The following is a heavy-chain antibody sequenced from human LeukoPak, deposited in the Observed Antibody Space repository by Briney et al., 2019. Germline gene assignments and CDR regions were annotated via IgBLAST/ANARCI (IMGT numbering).Heavy chain of an antibody. J-gene: IGHJ5*02. CDR1: GGSISSGRYY. V-gene: IGHV4-61*02. D-gene: IGHD3-9*01. CDR3: ARERLRYFDWLHGGGWWFDP. Sequence: SEPLSLTCTVSGGSISSGRYYWSWIRQPAGKGLEWIGCIYTSGSTHYNPSLKSRVTISVDTSKNQFPLKLSSVTAADTAVYYCARERLRYFDWLHGGGWWFDPWGQGTLVTVSS. CDR2: IYTSGST.